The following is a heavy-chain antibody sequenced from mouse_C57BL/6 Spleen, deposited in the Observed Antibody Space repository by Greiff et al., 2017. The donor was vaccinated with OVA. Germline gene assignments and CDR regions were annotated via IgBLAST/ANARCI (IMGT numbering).Heavy chain of an antibody. CDR1: GFSLSTSGMG. CDR3: ARRGYYGSNYYWYFDV. CDR2: IYWDDDK. Sequence: QVTLKESGPGILQSSQTLSLTCSFSGFSLSTSGMGVSWIRQPSGKGLEWLAHIYWDDDKRYNPSLKSRLTISKDTSRNQVFLKITSVDTADTATYYCARRGYYGSNYYWYFDVWGTGTTVTVSS. D-gene: IGHD1-1*01. J-gene: IGHJ1*03. V-gene: IGHV8-12*01.